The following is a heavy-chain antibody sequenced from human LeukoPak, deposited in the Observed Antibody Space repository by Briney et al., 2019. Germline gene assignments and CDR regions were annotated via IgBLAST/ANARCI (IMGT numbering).Heavy chain of an antibody. J-gene: IGHJ3*02. Sequence: SETLSLTCTVSGASIRTYYWSWIRQPPGQGLDWIGYISYSGNANYIPSLKSRVTISVDTSKNQFSLKLTSVTAADTAVYYCARHRGNGYDRDFDIWGQGTMVTVSS. CDR1: GASIRTYY. V-gene: IGHV4-59*08. CDR3: ARHRGNGYDRDFDI. D-gene: IGHD3-22*01. CDR2: ISYSGNA.